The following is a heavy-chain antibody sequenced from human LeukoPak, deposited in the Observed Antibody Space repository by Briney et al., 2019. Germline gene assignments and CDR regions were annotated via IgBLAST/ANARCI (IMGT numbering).Heavy chain of an antibody. D-gene: IGHD3-10*01. CDR1: GFTFSSNA. Sequence: GGSLRLSCAASGFTFSSNAMHWVRQAPGKGLEWVANIKQDGSEKYYVDSVKGRFTISRDNAKNSLYLQMNSLRAEDTAVYYCARARTSITMVRGVIIKGAAAFDIWGQGAMVTVSS. J-gene: IGHJ3*02. CDR2: IKQDGSEK. CDR3: ARARTSITMVRGVIIKGAAAFDI. V-gene: IGHV3-7*01.